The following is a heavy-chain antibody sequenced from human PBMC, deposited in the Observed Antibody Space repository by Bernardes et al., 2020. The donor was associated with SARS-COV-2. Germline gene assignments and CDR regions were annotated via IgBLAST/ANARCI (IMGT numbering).Heavy chain of an antibody. V-gene: IGHV4-59*08. Sequence: SETLSLTCTVSGGSISSYYWSWIRQPPGKGLEWIGYIYYSGSTNYNPSLKSRVTISVDTSKNQFSLKLSSVTAADTAVYYCARQDCSSTSCYRGPNRYFDLWGRGTLVTVSS. J-gene: IGHJ2*01. D-gene: IGHD2-2*01. CDR1: GGSISSYY. CDR2: IYYSGST. CDR3: ARQDCSSTSCYRGPNRYFDL.